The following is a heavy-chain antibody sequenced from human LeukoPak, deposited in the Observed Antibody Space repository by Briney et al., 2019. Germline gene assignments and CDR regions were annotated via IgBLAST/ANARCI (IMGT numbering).Heavy chain of an antibody. V-gene: IGHV3-48*03. CDR2: ISPTGSAI. CDR3: ARGTSGSSFGY. CDR1: GFTFSSFE. D-gene: IGHD6-6*01. J-gene: IGHJ4*02. Sequence: GGSLRLSCAASGFTFSSFEMNWVGQAQGKGLEWVSYISPTGSAIYYADSVKGRFTISRDNARNSLYLQMNSLRAEDTAVYYCARGTSGSSFGYWGQGTLVTVSS.